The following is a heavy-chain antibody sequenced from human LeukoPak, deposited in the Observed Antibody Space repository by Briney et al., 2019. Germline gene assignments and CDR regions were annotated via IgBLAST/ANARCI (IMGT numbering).Heavy chain of an antibody. D-gene: IGHD3-22*01. CDR2: IYTSGST. CDR1: GGSISSYY. Sequence: KPSETLSLTCTVSGGSISSYYWSWIRQPAGKGLEWIGRIYTSGSTNYNPSLKGRVTMSVDTSKNQFSLKLSSVTAADTAVYYCARGYFDSSGYYYFDYWGQGTLVTVSS. CDR3: ARGYFDSSGYYYFDY. V-gene: IGHV4-4*07. J-gene: IGHJ4*02.